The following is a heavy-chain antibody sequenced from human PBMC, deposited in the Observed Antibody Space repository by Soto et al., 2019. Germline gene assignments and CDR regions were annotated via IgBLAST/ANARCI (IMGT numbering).Heavy chain of an antibody. Sequence: ASVKVSCKASGGTFSSYAISWVRQAPGRGLEWMGGIIPIFGTANYAQKFQGRVTITADESTSTAYMELSSLRSEDTAVYYCARVTHYDILTGYYIPHFDYWGQGALVTVSS. CDR3: ARVTHYDILTGYYIPHFDY. V-gene: IGHV1-69*13. D-gene: IGHD3-9*01. CDR1: GGTFSSYA. CDR2: IIPIFGTA. J-gene: IGHJ4*02.